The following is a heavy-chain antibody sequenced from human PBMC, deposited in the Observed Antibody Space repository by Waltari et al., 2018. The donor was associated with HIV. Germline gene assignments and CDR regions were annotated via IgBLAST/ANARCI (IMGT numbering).Heavy chain of an antibody. V-gene: IGHV1-8*01. Sequence: QVQLVQSGAEVKKPGASVKVYCKASGYTFSSYHINWVRQATGRGLEWMGWMDPKSGNAGYAQKFQGRVTMTRDTSISTAYMELSSLRSEDTAVYYCARGDSSGYYYWGQGTLVTVSS. CDR1: GYTFSSYH. CDR2: MDPKSGNA. CDR3: ARGDSSGYYY. J-gene: IGHJ4*02. D-gene: IGHD3-22*01.